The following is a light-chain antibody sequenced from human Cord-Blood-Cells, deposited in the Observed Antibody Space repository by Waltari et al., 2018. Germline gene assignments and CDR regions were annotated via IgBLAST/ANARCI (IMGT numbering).Light chain of an antibody. CDR1: KLGDKY. V-gene: IGLV3-1*01. J-gene: IGLJ3*02. CDR3: QAWDSSTAWV. Sequence: GQTASITCSGDKLGDKYACWYQQKPGQSPVLVIYQDSKRPSGIPERFSGSNSGNTATLTISGTQAMDEADYYCQAWDSSTAWVFGGGTKLTVL. CDR2: QDS.